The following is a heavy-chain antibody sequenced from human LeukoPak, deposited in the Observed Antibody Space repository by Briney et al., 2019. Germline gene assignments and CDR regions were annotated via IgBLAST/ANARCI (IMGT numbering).Heavy chain of an antibody. J-gene: IGHJ4*02. CDR1: GFTVSSNY. D-gene: IGHD1-26*01. Sequence: PGRSLRLSCAASGFTVSSNYMSWVRQAPGKGLEWVSVIYSGGSTYYADSVKGRFTISRDNSKNTLYLQMNSLRAEDTAVYYCARVEWELLSFDYWGQGTLVTVSS. V-gene: IGHV3-53*01. CDR2: IYSGGST. CDR3: ARVEWELLSFDY.